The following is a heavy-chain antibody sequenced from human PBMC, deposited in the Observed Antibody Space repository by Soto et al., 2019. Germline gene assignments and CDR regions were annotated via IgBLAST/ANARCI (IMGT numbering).Heavy chain of an antibody. V-gene: IGHV4-31*03. Sequence: SQTLSLTCTVSGGSISSGGYYWSWIRQHPGKGLEWIGYIYYSGSTYYNPSLKSRVTISVDTSKNQFSLKLSSVTAADTAVYYCARVNWNYSFSGMDVWGQGTTVTVSS. CDR2: IYYSGST. J-gene: IGHJ6*02. CDR1: GGSISSGGYY. CDR3: ARVNWNYSFSGMDV. D-gene: IGHD1-7*01.